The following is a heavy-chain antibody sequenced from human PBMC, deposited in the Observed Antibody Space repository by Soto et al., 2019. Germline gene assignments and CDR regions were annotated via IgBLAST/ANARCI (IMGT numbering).Heavy chain of an antibody. CDR1: GGSIISIGDF. D-gene: IGHD5-12*01. CDR3: ARRLPGYRAYVFSFDY. Sequence: SETLSLTYTVSGGSIISIGDFWGWIRKPPGKGLEWIGSIYFDGTTYHSPSLKSRVTISLDTPKNQFSLKVTSVTAADTAVYYCARRLPGYRAYVFSFDYWGQGALVTVSS. V-gene: IGHV4-39*07. CDR2: IYFDGTT. J-gene: IGHJ4*02.